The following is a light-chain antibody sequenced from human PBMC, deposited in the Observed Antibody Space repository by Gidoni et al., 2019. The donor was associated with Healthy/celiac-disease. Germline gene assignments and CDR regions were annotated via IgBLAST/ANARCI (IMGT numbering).Light chain of an antibody. V-gene: IGLV1-40*01. Sequence: QSVLTQPHSVSEAPGQGVTIACTGRSPNIGAGYDVLRYQPLPGTAPNLLIYVNSNRPSGVPHRFSVSKSGTSASLAIAGLQAEDEADYYCQSYDISLSGCVFGTGTKVT. CDR1: SPNIGAGYD. CDR2: VNS. CDR3: QSYDISLSGCV. J-gene: IGLJ1*01.